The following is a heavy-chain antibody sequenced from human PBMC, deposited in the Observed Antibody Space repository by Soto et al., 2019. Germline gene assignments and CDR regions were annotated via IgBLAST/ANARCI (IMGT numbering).Heavy chain of an antibody. CDR2: ISSSGSTI. V-gene: IGHV3-48*03. J-gene: IGHJ4*02. D-gene: IGHD2-2*01. CDR1: GFTFSSYE. Sequence: PGGSVRLSCAASGFTFSSYEMNWVRHSPGKGLEWVSYISSSGSTIYYADSVKGRFTISRDNAKNSLYLQMNSLRAEDTAVYYCARAEYCSSTSCYWYFDYWGQGTLVTVSS. CDR3: ARAEYCSSTSCYWYFDY.